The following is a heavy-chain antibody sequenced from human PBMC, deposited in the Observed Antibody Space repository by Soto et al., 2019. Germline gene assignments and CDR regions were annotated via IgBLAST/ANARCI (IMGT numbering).Heavy chain of an antibody. Sequence: PGGSLRLSCAASGFTVSSNYMSWVRQAPGKGLEWVSVIYSGGSTYYADSVKGGFTISRDNSKNTLYLQMNSLRAEDTAVFYCARDQVGAATEYFQHWGQGTLVTVSS. CDR3: ARDQVGAATEYFQH. CDR2: IYSGGST. V-gene: IGHV3-66*01. D-gene: IGHD1-26*01. CDR1: GFTVSSNY. J-gene: IGHJ1*01.